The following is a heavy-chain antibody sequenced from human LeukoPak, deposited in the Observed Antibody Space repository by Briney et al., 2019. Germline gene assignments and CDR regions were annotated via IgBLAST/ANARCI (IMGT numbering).Heavy chain of an antibody. CDR3: ARDQERYCGGDCYPAFDY. J-gene: IGHJ4*02. CDR2: ISSSSSTI. V-gene: IGHV3-48*01. D-gene: IGHD2-21*02. Sequence: GGSLRLSCAASGFTFSSYEMNWVRQAPGKGLEWVSYISSSSSTIYYADSVKGRFTISRDNAKNSLYLQMNSLRAEDTAVYYCARDQERYCGGDCYPAFDYWGQGTLVTVSS. CDR1: GFTFSSYE.